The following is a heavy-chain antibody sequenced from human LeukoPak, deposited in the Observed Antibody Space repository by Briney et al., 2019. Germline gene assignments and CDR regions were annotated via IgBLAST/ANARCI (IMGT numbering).Heavy chain of an antibody. V-gene: IGHV1-69*01. J-gene: IGHJ6*03. CDR2: IIPIFSTA. CDR1: GGTFSSYA. D-gene: IGHD1-7*01. CDR3: ARTLYNWNYEGDYYYMDV. Sequence: SVKVSCKAPGGTFSSYAISWVRQAPGQGLEWMGGIIPIFSTANYAQKFQGRVTITADESTSTAYMELSSLRSEDTAVYYCARTLYNWNYEGDYYYMDVWGKGTTVTVSS.